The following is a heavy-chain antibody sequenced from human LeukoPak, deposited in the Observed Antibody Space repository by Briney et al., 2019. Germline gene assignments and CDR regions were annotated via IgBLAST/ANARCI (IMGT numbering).Heavy chain of an antibody. J-gene: IGHJ4*02. Sequence: PSETLSLTCAVYGGSFSGYYWSWIRQPPGKGLEWIGEINHSGSTNYNPSLKSQVTISVDTSKNQFSLKLSSVTAADTAVYYCARGGDVVVPAAMPALLLWGQGTLVTVSS. V-gene: IGHV4-34*01. CDR1: GGSFSGYY. CDR3: ARGGDVVVPAAMPALLL. D-gene: IGHD2-2*01. CDR2: INHSGST.